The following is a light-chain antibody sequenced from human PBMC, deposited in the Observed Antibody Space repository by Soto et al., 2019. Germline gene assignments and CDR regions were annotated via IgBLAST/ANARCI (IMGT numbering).Light chain of an antibody. Sequence: EIVMTQSPATLSVYPEERATLSCRVSESVSSNLAWYEQKPGQAPRLLIYGASTRATGIPARFSGSGSGTEFTLTISRLQSEDFAVYYCQQYNNWAPITFGQGTRLEIK. V-gene: IGKV3-15*01. CDR2: GAS. CDR3: QQYNNWAPIT. CDR1: ESVSSN. J-gene: IGKJ5*01.